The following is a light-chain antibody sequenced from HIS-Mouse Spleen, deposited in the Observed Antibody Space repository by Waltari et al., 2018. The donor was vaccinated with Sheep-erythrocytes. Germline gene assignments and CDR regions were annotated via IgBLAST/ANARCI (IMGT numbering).Light chain of an antibody. CDR1: SSDVGSYYL. CDR2: EGS. J-gene: IGLJ3*02. Sequence: QSALTQPASVSGSPGQSITISCTGTSSDVGSYYLVSWYQQHPGKAPKLMIYEGSKRRSGVSNRFSGSKSGNTASLTISGLQAEDEADYYCCSYAGSSTPWVFGGGTKLTVL. CDR3: CSYAGSSTPWV. V-gene: IGLV2-23*01.